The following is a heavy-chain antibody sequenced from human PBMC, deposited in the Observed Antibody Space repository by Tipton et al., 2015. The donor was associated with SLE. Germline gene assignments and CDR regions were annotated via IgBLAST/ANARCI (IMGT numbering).Heavy chain of an antibody. D-gene: IGHD3-3*01. CDR1: GFTFSNYA. Sequence: GSLRLSRAASGFTFSNYAMSWVRQAPGKGLEWVSAITGSGDRTYYIDSVKGRFTISRDNSKNSLYLQMNGLRAEDTAVYYCARSPVDYWNGYSAWGQGTLVAVSS. CDR2: ITGSGDRT. V-gene: IGHV3-23*01. CDR3: ARSPVDYWNGYSA. J-gene: IGHJ4*02.